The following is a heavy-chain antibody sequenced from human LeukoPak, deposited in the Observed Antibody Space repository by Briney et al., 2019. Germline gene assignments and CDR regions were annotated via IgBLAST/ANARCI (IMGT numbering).Heavy chain of an antibody. D-gene: IGHD5-18*01. Sequence: GASVKVSCKASGYTFTGHYMHWVRQAPGQGLEWMGWINPNSGGTNYAQKFQGRVTMTRDTSISTAYMELSRLRSDDTAVYYCALEARDTVMVGVDYGGQGTLVSAFS. CDR2: INPNSGGT. CDR3: ALEARDTVMVGVDY. CDR1: GYTFTGHY. J-gene: IGHJ4*02. V-gene: IGHV1-2*02.